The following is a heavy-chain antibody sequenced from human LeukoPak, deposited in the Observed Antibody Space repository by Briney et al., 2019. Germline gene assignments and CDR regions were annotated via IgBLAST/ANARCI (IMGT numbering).Heavy chain of an antibody. Sequence: GGSLRLSCAASGFTFSSYGMHWVRQAPGKGLEWVAVISYDGSNKYYADFVKGRFTISRDNSKNTLYLQMNSLRAEDTAVYYCAKGLDYWGQGTLVTVSS. J-gene: IGHJ4*02. CDR3: AKGLDY. CDR1: GFTFSSYG. V-gene: IGHV3-30*18. D-gene: IGHD3-16*01. CDR2: ISYDGSNK.